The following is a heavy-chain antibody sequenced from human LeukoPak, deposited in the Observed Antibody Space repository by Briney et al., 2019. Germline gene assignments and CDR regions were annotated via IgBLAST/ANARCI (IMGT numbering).Heavy chain of an antibody. V-gene: IGHV1-2*02. Sequence: ASVKVSCKASGYTFTGYYMHWVRQAPGQGLEWMGWINPNSGGTNYAQKFQGRVTMTRDTSISTAYMELSRLRSDDTAVYYCARDVRSVYSSSWTRFDYWGQGTLVTVSS. D-gene: IGHD6-13*01. J-gene: IGHJ4*02. CDR1: GYTFTGYY. CDR3: ARDVRSVYSSSWTRFDY. CDR2: INPNSGGT.